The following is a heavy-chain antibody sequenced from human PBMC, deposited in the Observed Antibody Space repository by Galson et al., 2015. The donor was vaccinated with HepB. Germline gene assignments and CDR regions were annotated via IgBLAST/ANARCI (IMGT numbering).Heavy chain of an antibody. CDR1: GFTFDDYA. J-gene: IGHJ4*02. V-gene: IGHV3-9*01. D-gene: IGHD3-9*01. CDR3: AKDLNRYYDILTGYFDY. Sequence: SLRLSCAASGFTFDDYAMHWVRQTPGKGLEWVSGISWNSGSIGYADSVKGRFTISRDNAKNSLYLQMSSLRAEDTALYYCAKDLNRYYDILTGYFDYWGQGTLVTVSS. CDR2: ISWNSGSI.